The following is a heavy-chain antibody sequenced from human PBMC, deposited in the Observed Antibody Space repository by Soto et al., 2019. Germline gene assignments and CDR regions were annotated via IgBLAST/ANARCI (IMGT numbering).Heavy chain of an antibody. D-gene: IGHD3-16*01. CDR2: ISRDSIFI. J-gene: IGHJ4*02. CDR3: ARRIDYGEDY. CDR1: GFTFSTYS. V-gene: IGHV3-21*01. Sequence: EVQLVESGGGLVKPGGSLRLSCAASGFTFSTYSMNWVRQAPGKGLEWVSSISRDSIFIYYADSVRGRFTISRDNAKNSQHLQMNNLRADDTAVYYCARRIDYGEDYWGQGTLVTVSS.